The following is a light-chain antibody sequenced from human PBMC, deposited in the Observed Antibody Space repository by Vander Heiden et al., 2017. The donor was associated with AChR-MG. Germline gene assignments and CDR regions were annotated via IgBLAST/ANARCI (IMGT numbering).Light chain of an antibody. CDR3: SSYTASTTRV. J-gene: IGLJ3*02. CDR2: DVS. Sequence: QSALPQPASVSGSPAQSITTSCTGTSSDVVGYNYVSWYQQHAGKAPKLILFDVSNRPSGVSNRCSGSKSGNTATLNISGLQAEDEADYYCSSYTASTTRVFGGGTKLIVL. CDR1: SSDVVGYNY. V-gene: IGLV2-14*03.